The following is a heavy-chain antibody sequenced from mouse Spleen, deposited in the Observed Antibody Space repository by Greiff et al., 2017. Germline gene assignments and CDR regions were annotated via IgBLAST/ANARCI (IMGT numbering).Heavy chain of an antibody. D-gene: IGHD1-1*01. V-gene: IGHV5-6-5*01. CDR1: GFTFSSYA. CDR2: ISSGGST. Sequence: EVKLVESGGGLVKPGGSLKLSCAASGFTFSSYAMSWVRQTPEKRLEWVASISSGGSTYYPDSVKGRFTIPRENARNILYLQMSSLWSEDTARDYCARHYYGSSSWFAYWGQGTLVTVSA. J-gene: IGHJ3*01. CDR3: ARHYYGSSSWFAY.